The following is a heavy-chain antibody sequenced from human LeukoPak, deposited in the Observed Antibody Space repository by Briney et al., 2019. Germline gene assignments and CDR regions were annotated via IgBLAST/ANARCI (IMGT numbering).Heavy chain of an antibody. D-gene: IGHD2/OR15-2a*01. J-gene: IGHJ4*02. Sequence: PSETLSLTCTVSGDFISSKTHYWGWIRQPPGKGLEWIGSINYSGSTYYGPSLKRRVTISVDTSKNQFSLKMNSVTAADTAVYYCARHPRGPTYFGPEYWGQGTLVTVSS. CDR2: INYSGST. CDR3: ARHPRGPTYFGPEY. CDR1: GDFISSKTHY. V-gene: IGHV4-39*01.